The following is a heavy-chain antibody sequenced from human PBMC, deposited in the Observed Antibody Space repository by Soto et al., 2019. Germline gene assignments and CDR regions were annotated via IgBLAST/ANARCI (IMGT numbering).Heavy chain of an antibody. CDR2: IYYSGST. D-gene: IGHD3-10*01. Sequence: TLSLPCTVSGGSVSSGCYYWSWIRQHPGKGLEWIGYIYYSGSTYYNPSLKSRVTISVDTSKNQFSLKLSSVTAADTAVYYCARGEGTGFGSGKYGMDVWGQGTTGTVSS. V-gene: IGHV4-31*03. CDR3: ARGEGTGFGSGKYGMDV. CDR1: GGSVSSGCYY. J-gene: IGHJ6*02.